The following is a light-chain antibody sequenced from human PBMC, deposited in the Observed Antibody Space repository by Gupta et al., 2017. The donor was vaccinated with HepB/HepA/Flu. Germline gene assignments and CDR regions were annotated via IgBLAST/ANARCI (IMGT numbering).Light chain of an antibody. J-gene: IGLJ1*01. CDR1: GRDIGASDY. CDR3: SSYTGINNFEV. CDR2: EVR. Sequence: QSALPQPPSASGSPGQSVTICCTGNGRDIGASDYVSWQQKHPGKALKLMIAEVRKRPSGVPERFAGSKAGNTASPTVSGLQAEDEADYYCSSYTGINNFEVFGTGTKVTVL. V-gene: IGLV2-8*01.